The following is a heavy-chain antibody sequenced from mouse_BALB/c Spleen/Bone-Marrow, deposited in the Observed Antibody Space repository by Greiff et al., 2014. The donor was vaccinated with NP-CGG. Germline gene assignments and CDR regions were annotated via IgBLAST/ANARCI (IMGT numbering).Heavy chain of an antibody. Sequence: EVKVEESGPELVKPGTSVKISCKASGYSFTGYLMNWVKQSHGKSLEWIGRINPYNSDAFYNPRFKGKATLTVDKSSSTAHMDLLSLTSEDSAVYYCGRSLYGSFDSWGQGTTLTVSS. CDR3: GRSLYGSFDS. CDR2: INPYNSDA. V-gene: IGHV1-37*01. D-gene: IGHD2-1*01. J-gene: IGHJ2*01. CDR1: GYSFTGYL.